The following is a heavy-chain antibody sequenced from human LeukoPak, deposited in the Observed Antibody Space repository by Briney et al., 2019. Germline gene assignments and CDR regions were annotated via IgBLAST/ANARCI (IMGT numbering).Heavy chain of an antibody. CDR2: IYHSGST. CDR3: VRLDYSNFFDY. CDR1: GGSISSSNW. Sequence: SETLSLTCAVSGGSISSSNWWSWARQPPGKGLEWIGEIYHSGSTNYNPSLKSRVTISVDKSKNQFSLKLSSVTAADTAVYYCVRLDYSNFFDYWGQGNLVTVSS. J-gene: IGHJ4*02. V-gene: IGHV4-4*02. D-gene: IGHD4-11*01.